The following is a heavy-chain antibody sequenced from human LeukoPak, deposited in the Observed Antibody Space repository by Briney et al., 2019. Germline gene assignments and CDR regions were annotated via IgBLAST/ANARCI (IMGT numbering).Heavy chain of an antibody. V-gene: IGHV1-69*13. CDR2: IIPIFGTA. CDR1: GGTFCSYA. J-gene: IGHJ6*03. CDR3: ARVHRSALTTVITPWYYYMDV. D-gene: IGHD4-17*01. Sequence: SVKVSCKASGGTFCSYAISWVRQAPGQGLEWMGGIIPIFGTANYTQKFQGRVTITSAESPSRAYMQLSSLRSEDTAVYYCARVHRSALTTVITPWYYYMDVWGKGTTVTVSS.